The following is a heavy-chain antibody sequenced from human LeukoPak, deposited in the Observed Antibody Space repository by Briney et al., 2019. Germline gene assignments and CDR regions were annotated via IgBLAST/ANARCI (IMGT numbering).Heavy chain of an antibody. Sequence: SVKVSCKASGGTFSSYAISWVRQAPGQGLEWMGGIIPIFGTANYAQKFQGRVTITTDESTSTAYMELSSLRSEDTAVYYCTSSGSYYNNGRHYYYMDVWGKGTTVTVSS. CDR3: TSSGSYYNNGRHYYYMDV. CDR2: IIPIFGTA. D-gene: IGHD3-10*01. CDR1: GGTFSSYA. J-gene: IGHJ6*03. V-gene: IGHV1-69*05.